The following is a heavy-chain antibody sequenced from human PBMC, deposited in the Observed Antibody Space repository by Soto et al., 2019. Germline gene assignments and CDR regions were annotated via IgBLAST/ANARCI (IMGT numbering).Heavy chain of an antibody. J-gene: IGHJ3*02. CDR2: IIPMFGTP. D-gene: IGHD4-17*01. CDR1: GGSVNSHA. CDR3: ARSRNVAEFNDYGGNYHGFDI. V-gene: IGHV1-69*01. Sequence: QVQLEQSGAEVKKAGSSMKVSCKAFGGSVNSHAISWVRQARGQGLEWMGGIIPMFGTPTYAQKFQAGVTISAEESTSTVYLDLSSLRSEDTAVYYCARSRNVAEFNDYGGNYHGFDIWGQGTMVTVSS.